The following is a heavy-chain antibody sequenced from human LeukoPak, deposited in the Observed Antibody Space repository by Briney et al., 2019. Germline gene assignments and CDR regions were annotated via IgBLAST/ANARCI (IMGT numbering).Heavy chain of an antibody. Sequence: GESLKISCKGSGYSFTSYWIGWVRRMPGEGPEWMGIIYPGDSDTRYSPSFQGQVTISADRSISTAYLQWSSLKASDTAMYYCARPNTYGSSYDAFDIWGQGTMVTVSS. V-gene: IGHV5-51*01. CDR2: IYPGDSDT. CDR3: ARPNTYGSSYDAFDI. CDR1: GYSFTSYW. D-gene: IGHD3-10*01. J-gene: IGHJ3*02.